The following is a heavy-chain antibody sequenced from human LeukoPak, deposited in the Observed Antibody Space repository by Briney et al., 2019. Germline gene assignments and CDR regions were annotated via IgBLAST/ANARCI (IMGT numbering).Heavy chain of an antibody. Sequence: EASVKVSCKASGYTFTGYYMHWVRQAPGQGLEWMGRINPNSGGTNYAQKFQGRVTMTRDTSIGTAYMELSRLRSDDTAVYYCASLAYCGGDCYSGGEWGQGTLVTVSS. V-gene: IGHV1-2*06. D-gene: IGHD2-21*02. CDR1: GYTFTGYY. CDR3: ASLAYCGGDCYSGGE. J-gene: IGHJ4*02. CDR2: INPNSGGT.